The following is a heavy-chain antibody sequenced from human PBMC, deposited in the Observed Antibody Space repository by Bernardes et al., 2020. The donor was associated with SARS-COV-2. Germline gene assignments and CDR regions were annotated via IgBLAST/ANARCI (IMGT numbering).Heavy chain of an antibody. CDR2: ISGSGGST. CDR1: GFTFSRNA. D-gene: IGHD6-6*01. CDR3: AKCVQGSYAMDV. Sequence: GSLRLSCAPSGFTFSRNAMTWVRQAPGKGLEWVSGISGSGGSTYYADSVKGRFTISRDNSKNTLYLEMNSLKAEDTAIYYCAKCVQGSYAMDVWGQGTTVTVSS. J-gene: IGHJ6*02. V-gene: IGHV3-23*01.